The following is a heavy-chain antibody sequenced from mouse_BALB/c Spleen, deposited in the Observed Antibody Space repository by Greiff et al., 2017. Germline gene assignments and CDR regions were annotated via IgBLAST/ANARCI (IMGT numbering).Heavy chain of an antibody. CDR1: GFTFSSYG. D-gene: IGHD2-1*01. CDR3: ARQYGNYQAMDY. J-gene: IGHJ4*01. Sequence: EVQVVESGGDLVKPGGSLKLSCAASGFTFSSYGMSWVRQTPDKRLEWVATISSGGSYTYYPDSVKGRFTISRDNAKNTLYLQMSSLKSEDTAMYYCARQYGNYQAMDYWGQGTSVTVSS. V-gene: IGHV5-6*01. CDR2: ISSGGSYT.